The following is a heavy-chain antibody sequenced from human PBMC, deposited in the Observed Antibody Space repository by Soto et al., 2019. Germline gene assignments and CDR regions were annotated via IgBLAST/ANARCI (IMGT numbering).Heavy chain of an antibody. CDR1: GFTFDDYA. D-gene: IGHD6-19*01. J-gene: IGHJ6*02. V-gene: IGHV3-9*01. Sequence: EVQLVESGGGLVQPGRSLRLSCAASGFTFDDYAMHWVRQAPGKGLEWVSGISWNSGSIGYADSVKGRFTISRDNAKNSLYLQMNSLGAEDTSLYYCAKERSIAVAGTVGPYGMDVWGQGTTVTVSS. CDR2: ISWNSGSI. CDR3: AKERSIAVAGTVGPYGMDV.